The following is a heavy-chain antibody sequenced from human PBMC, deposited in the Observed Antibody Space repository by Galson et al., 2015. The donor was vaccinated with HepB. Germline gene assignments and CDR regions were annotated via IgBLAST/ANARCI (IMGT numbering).Heavy chain of an antibody. Sequence: SETLSLTCTVSGGSISSYYWSWIRQPPGKGLEWIGYIYYSGSTNYNPSLKSRVTISVDTSKNQFSLKLSSVTAADTAVYYCARDGTVEMATKRGWAFDIWGQGTMVTVSS. CDR1: GGSISSYY. CDR3: ARDGTVEMATKRGWAFDI. CDR2: IYYSGST. J-gene: IGHJ3*02. V-gene: IGHV4-59*01. D-gene: IGHD5-24*01.